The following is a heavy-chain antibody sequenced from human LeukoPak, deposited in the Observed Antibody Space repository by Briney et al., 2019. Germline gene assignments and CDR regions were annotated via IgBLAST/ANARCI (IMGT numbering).Heavy chain of an antibody. J-gene: IGHJ4*02. V-gene: IGHV4-39*07. CDR1: GGSISSSSSC. D-gene: IGHD5-12*01. Sequence: ETLSDTCTVPGGSISSSSSCWGWIRHPPRKGLEWIGSIYYSGSTYYHPSLKSRVSTSVDTSKSQFSLRLTSVAAADTAVYYCATSNEAKIAPFDHWGQGAPVTVSS. CDR3: ATSNEAKIAPFDH. CDR2: IYYSGST.